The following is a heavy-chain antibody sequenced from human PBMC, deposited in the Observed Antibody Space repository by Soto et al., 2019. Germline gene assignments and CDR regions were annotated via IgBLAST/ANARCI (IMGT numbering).Heavy chain of an antibody. J-gene: IGHJ6*02. CDR1: GGSISSGGYS. CDR2: MYHSGST. V-gene: IGHV4-30-2*01. CDR3: ARLGGYCSSTSCYGYYGMDV. Sequence: PSETLSLTCAVSGGSISSGGYSWSWIRQPPGKGLEWIGYMYHSGSTYYNPSLKSRVTISIDRSKNQFSLKLSSVTAADTAVYYCARLGGYCSSTSCYGYYGMDVWGQGTTVTVSS. D-gene: IGHD2-2*01.